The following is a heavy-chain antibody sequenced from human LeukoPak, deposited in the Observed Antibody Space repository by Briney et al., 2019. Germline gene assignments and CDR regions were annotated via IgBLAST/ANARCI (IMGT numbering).Heavy chain of an antibody. Sequence: SVKVSCKASGFTFSNSAMQWVRQARGQRLEWIGWIVVGGGNTNYAQKFQERVSITRDMSRSTVYMELSSLRSEDTAVYYCAAGYYDILSGWGQGTLVTVSS. J-gene: IGHJ4*02. CDR3: AAGYYDILSG. D-gene: IGHD3-9*01. CDR1: GFTFSNSA. CDR2: IVVGGGNT. V-gene: IGHV1-58*02.